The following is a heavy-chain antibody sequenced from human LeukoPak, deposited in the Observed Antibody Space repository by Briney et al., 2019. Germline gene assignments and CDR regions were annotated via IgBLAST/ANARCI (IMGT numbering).Heavy chain of an antibody. Sequence: GSLRLSCAASGFTFSSYAMSWVRQPPGKGLEWIGEINHSGSTNYNPSLKSRVTISVDTSKNQFSLKLSSVTAADTAVYYCARGRIAVAAPADYWGQGTLVTVSS. J-gene: IGHJ4*02. D-gene: IGHD6-19*01. V-gene: IGHV4-34*01. CDR3: ARGRIAVAAPADY. CDR2: INHSGST. CDR1: GFTFSSYA.